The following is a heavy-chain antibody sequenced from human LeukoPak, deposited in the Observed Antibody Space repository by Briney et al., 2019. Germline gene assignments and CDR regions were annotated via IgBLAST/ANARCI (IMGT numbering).Heavy chain of an antibody. CDR3: ARVLDSYGLRAADY. V-gene: IGHV3-48*04. J-gene: IGHJ4*02. CDR2: ISSSGSTI. D-gene: IGHD5-18*01. Sequence: GGSLRLSCAASGFTFTSYSMNWVSQAPGKGLEWVSYISSSGSTIYYADSVKGRFTISRDNANNSLYLQMNSLRAEDTAVYHCARVLDSYGLRAADYWGQGTLVTVSS. CDR1: GFTFTSYS.